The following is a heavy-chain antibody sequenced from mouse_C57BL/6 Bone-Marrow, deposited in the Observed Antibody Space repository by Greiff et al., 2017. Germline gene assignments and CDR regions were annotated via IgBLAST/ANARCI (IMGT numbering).Heavy chain of an antibody. CDR1: GFTFSSYA. V-gene: IGHV5-9-1*02. D-gene: IGHD3-2*02. CDR2: ISSGGDYI. CDR3: TREGGQLRYHYAMDY. J-gene: IGHJ4*01. Sequence: EVMLVESGEGLVKPGGSLKLSCAASGFTFSSYAMSWVRQTPEKRLEWVAYISSGGDYIYYADTVKGRFTISRDNARNTLYLQMSSLKSEDTAMYYCTREGGQLRYHYAMDYWGQGTSVTVSS.